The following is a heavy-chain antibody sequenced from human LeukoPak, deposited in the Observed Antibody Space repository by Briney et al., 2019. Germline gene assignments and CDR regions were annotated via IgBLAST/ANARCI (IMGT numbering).Heavy chain of an antibody. V-gene: IGHV4-39*07. J-gene: IGHJ3*02. CDR3: ARPSVSLNAFDM. Sequence: SETLSLTCTVSGGSISSSSYYWGWIRQPPGKGLEWIGSSYYSGSTYYNPSLKSRVTRSVDTSKNQCSLKLNSVTAADTAVYYCARPSVSLNAFDMWGQGTMVTVSS. CDR1: GGSISSSSYY. CDR2: SYYSGST.